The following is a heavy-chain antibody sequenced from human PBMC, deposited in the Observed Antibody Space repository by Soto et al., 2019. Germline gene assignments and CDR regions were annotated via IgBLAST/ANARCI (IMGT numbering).Heavy chain of an antibody. J-gene: IGHJ4*02. Sequence: QVELIESGGGVVQPGGPLKLSCAASGFTFTKYAMNWVRQAPGKGLEWVAVISFDETKRYYADSVNGRFTISRDNSKNTLYLQMNSLRAEDTALYYCARDHCSGGSCYFPYWGQGTLVTVSS. V-gene: IGHV3-30-3*01. CDR2: ISFDETKR. CDR1: GFTFTKYA. CDR3: ARDHCSGGSCYFPY. D-gene: IGHD2-15*01.